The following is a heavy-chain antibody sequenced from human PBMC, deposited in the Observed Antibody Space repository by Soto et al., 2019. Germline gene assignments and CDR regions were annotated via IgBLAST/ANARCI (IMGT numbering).Heavy chain of an antibody. D-gene: IGHD1-1*01. Sequence: GASVKVSCKASGYTFTGYYMHWVRQAPGQGLEWMGWINPNSGGTNYAQKFQGWDTMTRDTSISTAYMELSRLRSDDTAVYYCARDRNGSAFDIWGQGTMVTVSS. V-gene: IGHV1-2*04. CDR3: ARDRNGSAFDI. CDR2: INPNSGGT. J-gene: IGHJ3*02. CDR1: GYTFTGYY.